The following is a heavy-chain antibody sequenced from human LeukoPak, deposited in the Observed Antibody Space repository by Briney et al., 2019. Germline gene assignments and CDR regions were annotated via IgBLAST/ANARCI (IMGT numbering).Heavy chain of an antibody. Sequence: GGSLRLSCAASGFTFDDYAMHWVRQAPGKGLEWVSVIYSGGSTYYADSVKGRFTISRDNSKNTLYLQMNSLRAEDTAVYYCAKDTALGSGFDYYYYGMDVWGQGTTVTVSS. CDR2: IYSGGST. J-gene: IGHJ6*02. D-gene: IGHD6-19*01. V-gene: IGHV3-23*03. CDR3: AKDTALGSGFDYYYYGMDV. CDR1: GFTFDDYA.